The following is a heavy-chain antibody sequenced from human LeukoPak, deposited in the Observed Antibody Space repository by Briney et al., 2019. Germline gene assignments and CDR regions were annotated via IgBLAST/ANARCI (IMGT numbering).Heavy chain of an antibody. J-gene: IGHJ4*02. Sequence: GRSLRLSCAASGFTFDDYAMHWVRQAPGKGLEWVSGINWNSDSIGYADSVKGRFTTSRDNAKNSLYLQMNSLRAEDTAVYYCAINGGGDSGYGNFDYWGQGTLVTVSS. CDR2: INWNSDSI. CDR3: AINGGGDSGYGNFDY. D-gene: IGHD5-12*01. V-gene: IGHV3-9*01. CDR1: GFTFDDYA.